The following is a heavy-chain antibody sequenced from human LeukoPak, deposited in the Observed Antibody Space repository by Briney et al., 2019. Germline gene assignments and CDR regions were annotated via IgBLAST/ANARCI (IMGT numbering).Heavy chain of an antibody. Sequence: GASMKVSCKASGYTFTGYYMHWVRQAPGQGLEWMGWINPNSGDTNYAQKFQGRVTMTRDTSISTAYMELSRLRSDDTAVYYCAKNPYEYYFDYWGQGTPVTVSS. CDR1: GYTFTGYY. J-gene: IGHJ4*02. CDR3: AKNPYEYYFDY. D-gene: IGHD5-12*01. V-gene: IGHV1-2*02. CDR2: INPNSGDT.